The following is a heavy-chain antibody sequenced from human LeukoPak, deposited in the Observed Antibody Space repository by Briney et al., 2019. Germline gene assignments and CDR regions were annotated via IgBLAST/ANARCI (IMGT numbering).Heavy chain of an antibody. CDR2: ISGSGGST. V-gene: IGHV3-23*01. CDR1: GFTFSSYA. J-gene: IGHJ4*02. D-gene: IGHD3-22*01. CDR3: AKGDYYDSSGYYRRTFDY. Sequence: GGSLRLSCAASGFTFSSYAMSWVRQAPGKGLEWVSAISGSGGSTYYADSVKGRFTISRDNSKNTLYLQMNSLRAEDTAVYYCAKGDYYDSSGYYRRTFDYWGQGTLVTVSS.